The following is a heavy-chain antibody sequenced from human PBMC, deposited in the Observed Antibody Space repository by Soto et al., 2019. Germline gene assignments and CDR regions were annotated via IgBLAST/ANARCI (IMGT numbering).Heavy chain of an antibody. D-gene: IGHD5-12*01. V-gene: IGHV4-59*12. CDR1: GGSISSYY. Sequence: PSETLSLTCTVSGGSISSYYWSWIRQPPGKGLEWIGYIYYSGSTNYNPSLKSRVTISVDTSKNQFSLKLSSVTAADTAVYYCATSLYSGYGYYFDYWGQGTLVTVSS. J-gene: IGHJ4*02. CDR3: ATSLYSGYGYYFDY. CDR2: IYYSGST.